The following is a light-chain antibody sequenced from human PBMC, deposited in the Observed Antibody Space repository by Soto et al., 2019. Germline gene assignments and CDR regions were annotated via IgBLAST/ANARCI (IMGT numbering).Light chain of an antibody. J-gene: IGKJ5*01. CDR3: QQRSNWPPIT. CDR2: DTS. V-gene: IGKV3-11*01. Sequence: EIVLTQSPATLSLSPGERATLSCRASETIRGLLAWYQQRPGQPPRLLIYDTSNRATGIPARFSGSGSGTDFTLTISGLEPEDFAVYYCQQRSNWPPITFGQGTRLEIK. CDR1: ETIRGL.